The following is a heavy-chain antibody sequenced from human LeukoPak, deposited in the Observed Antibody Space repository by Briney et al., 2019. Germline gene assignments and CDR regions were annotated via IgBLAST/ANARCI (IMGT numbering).Heavy chain of an antibody. CDR2: ISSSSSYI. D-gene: IGHD5-24*01. CDR1: GFTLSYHS. J-gene: IGHJ3*02. CDR3: ARGSRGRDGAGLAFDI. Sequence: GGSLRLSCAASGFTLSYHSMNWVRQAPGKGLEWVSFISSSSSYIYYTDSVKGRFTISRDNAKNSLHLQMNSLRAEDTAVYYCARGSRGRDGAGLAFDIWGQGTMVTVSS. V-gene: IGHV3-21*01.